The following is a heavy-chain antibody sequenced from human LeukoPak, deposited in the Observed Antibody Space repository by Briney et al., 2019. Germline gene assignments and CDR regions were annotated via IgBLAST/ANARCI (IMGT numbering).Heavy chain of an antibody. J-gene: IGHJ4*02. CDR3: ARRGGSSSRRSPIDY. Sequence: GGSLRLSCTASGFTISDYWMTWVRQAPGKGPEWVAHIKQDGSQRYYVDSVRGRFTISRDNAKNSLFLQMNGLRAEDTAVYYCARRGGSSSRRSPIDYWGQGTLVTVSS. CDR2: IKQDGSQR. V-gene: IGHV3-7*01. D-gene: IGHD6-6*01. CDR1: GFTISDYW.